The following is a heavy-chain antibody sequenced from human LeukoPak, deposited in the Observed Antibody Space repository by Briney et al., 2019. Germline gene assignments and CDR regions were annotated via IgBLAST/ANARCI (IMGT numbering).Heavy chain of an antibody. D-gene: IGHD3-3*01. CDR2: ISSSSSYI. CDR3: ARSGRNYDDAFDI. Sequence: GGSLRLSCAASGFTFSSYSMNWVRQAPGKGLEWVSSISSSSSYIYYADSMKGRFTISRDNARNSLYLQMNSLRAEDTAVYYCARSGRNYDDAFDIWGQGTMVTVSS. J-gene: IGHJ3*02. CDR1: GFTFSSYS. V-gene: IGHV3-21*01.